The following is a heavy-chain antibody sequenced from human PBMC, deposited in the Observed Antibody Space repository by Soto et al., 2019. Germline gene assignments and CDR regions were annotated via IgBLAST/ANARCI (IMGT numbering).Heavy chain of an antibody. CDR1: GFTFTIFA. Sequence: EVQLLESGGDLVQPRGSLRLSCAASGFTFTIFAMSWVRQSPGKGLEWVSTISGSGGSTYYADAVKGRFTISRDNSMGTLYLQMKSLRVEDTAIYYCAKEVSLGSTVDLGYWGQGTLVTVSS. J-gene: IGHJ4*02. V-gene: IGHV3-23*01. CDR3: AKEVSLGSTVDLGY. CDR2: ISGSGGST. D-gene: IGHD7-27*01.